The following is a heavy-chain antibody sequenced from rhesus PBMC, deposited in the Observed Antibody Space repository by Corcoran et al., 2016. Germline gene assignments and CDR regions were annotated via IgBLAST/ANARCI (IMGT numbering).Heavy chain of an antibody. CDR3: TKSGYYCSSTYCSSDALDS. CDR2: VRNKANSYTT. V-gene: IGHV3-13*01. J-gene: IGHJ6*01. Sequence: EVQLVESGGGLVQPGGSLRLSCAASGFTFSNFYMHWVRQAQGKGLEGVGLVRNKANSYTTEYAAAVKGRFTISRDDSKNTLYLQMSSLKTEDTALYYCTKSGYYCSSTYCSSDALDSWGQGVAVTVSS. D-gene: IGHD2-15*01. CDR1: GFTFSNFY.